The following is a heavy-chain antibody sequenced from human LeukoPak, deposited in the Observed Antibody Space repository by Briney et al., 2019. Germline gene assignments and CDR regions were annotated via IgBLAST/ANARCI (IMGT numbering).Heavy chain of an antibody. Sequence: GGSLRLSCAASGFTFSSYSMNWVRQAPGKGLEWVSSISSSSSYIYYADSVKGRFTISRDNAKSSLYLQMNSLRAEDTAVYYCARVVSSSWYDWFDPWGQGTLVTVSS. J-gene: IGHJ5*02. D-gene: IGHD6-13*01. CDR2: ISSSSSYI. CDR3: ARVVSSSWYDWFDP. CDR1: GFTFSSYS. V-gene: IGHV3-21*01.